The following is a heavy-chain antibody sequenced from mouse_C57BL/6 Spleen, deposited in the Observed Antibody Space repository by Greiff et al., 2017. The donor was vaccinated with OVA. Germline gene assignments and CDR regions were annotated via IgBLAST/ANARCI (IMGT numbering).Heavy chain of an antibody. D-gene: IGHD2-5*01. V-gene: IGHV3-8*01. CDR3: ARSYYSKGYAMDY. CDR1: GYSITSDY. CDR2: ISYSGST. Sequence: EVQLVESGPGLAKPSQTLSLTCSVTGYSITSDYWNWLRKFPGNKLEYMGYISYSGSTYYNPSLKSRISITRDTSKNQYYLQLNSVTTEDTATYYCARSYYSKGYAMDYWGQGTSVTVSS. J-gene: IGHJ4*01.